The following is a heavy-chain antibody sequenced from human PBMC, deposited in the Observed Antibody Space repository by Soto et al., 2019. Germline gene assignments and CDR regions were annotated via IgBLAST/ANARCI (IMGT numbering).Heavy chain of an antibody. CDR3: AAVLYSSGWYYWFDP. D-gene: IGHD6-19*01. Sequence: ASVKVSCKASGYTFTSYDINWVRQATGQGLEWMGWMNPNSGNTGYAQKFQGRVTMTRNTSISTAYVELSSLRSEDTAVYYCAAVLYSSGWYYWFDPWGQGTLVTVSS. J-gene: IGHJ5*02. V-gene: IGHV1-8*01. CDR2: MNPNSGNT. CDR1: GYTFTSYD.